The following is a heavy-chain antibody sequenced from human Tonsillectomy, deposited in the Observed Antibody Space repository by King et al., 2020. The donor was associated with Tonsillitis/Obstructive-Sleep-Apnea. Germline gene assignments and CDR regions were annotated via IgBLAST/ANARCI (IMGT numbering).Heavy chain of an antibody. CDR1: GFTFSDYY. CDR3: ARHSTMTTWDFYYYMDV. D-gene: IGHD4-17*01. V-gene: IGHV3-11*05. CDR2: ISSSGGFT. J-gene: IGHJ6*03. Sequence: VQLVESGGGLVKPGGSLRLSCAASGFTFSDYYMSWIRQAPGKGLEWVSYISSSGGFTNYADSVRGRFTISRDNARKSLYLQMNSLIAEDTAVYYCARHSTMTTWDFYYYMDVWGKGTTVTVSS.